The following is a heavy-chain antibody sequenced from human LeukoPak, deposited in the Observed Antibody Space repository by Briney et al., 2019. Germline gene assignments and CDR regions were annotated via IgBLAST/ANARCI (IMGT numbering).Heavy chain of an antibody. CDR1: GYTFTSYY. V-gene: IGHV1-46*01. CDR2: INPSGGST. Sequence: ASVKVSCKASGYTFTSYYMHWVRQAPGQGLEWMGIINPSGGSTSYAQKFQGRVTMTRDTSTNTVYMELSSLRSEDTAVYYCARTLRGPDAFDIWGQGTMVTVSS. J-gene: IGHJ3*02. CDR3: ARTLRGPDAFDI. D-gene: IGHD3-16*01.